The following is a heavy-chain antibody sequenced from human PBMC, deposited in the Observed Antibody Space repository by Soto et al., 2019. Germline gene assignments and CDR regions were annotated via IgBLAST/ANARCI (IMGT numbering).Heavy chain of an antibody. J-gene: IGHJ4*02. CDR3: ARDRRHYYDTSGYYVYFDS. D-gene: IGHD3-22*01. CDR1: GGSISSGGSY. V-gene: IGHV4-31*03. CDR2: IYYTGST. Sequence: PSETLSLTCTVSGGSISSGGSYWNWLRQFPGKGLEWIGYIYYTGSTYSNPSLKSRVGMSVDTSKNQFSLRLSSVTAADTAVYYCARDRRHYYDTSGYYVYFDSWGQGTPVTVSS.